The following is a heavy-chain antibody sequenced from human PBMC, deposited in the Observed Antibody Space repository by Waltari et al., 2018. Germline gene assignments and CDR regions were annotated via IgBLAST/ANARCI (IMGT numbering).Heavy chain of an antibody. CDR1: GGTFSSYA. J-gene: IGHJ4*02. D-gene: IGHD3-3*01. CDR3: ARTTRRITIFGVVPALPGY. V-gene: IGHV1-69*05. Sequence: QVQLVQSGAEVKKPGSSVKVSCKASGGTFSSYAISWVRQAPGQGLEWMGGIIPIFGTANYAQKFQGRVTITTDESTSTAYMELSSLRSEDTAVYYCARTTRRITIFGVVPALPGYWGQGTLVTVSS. CDR2: IIPIFGTA.